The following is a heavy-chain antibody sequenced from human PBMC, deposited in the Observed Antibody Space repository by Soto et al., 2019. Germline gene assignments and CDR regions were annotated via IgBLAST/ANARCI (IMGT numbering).Heavy chain of an antibody. CDR1: GFTFSNYA. CDR2: ISYDGSNK. CDR3: ARVPWHALVIAIRHYYFDY. J-gene: IGHJ4*02. Sequence: LSCAASGFTFSNYAMHWVRQAPGMGLEWVAFISYDGSNKYYADSVRGRFTISRDNSKNTLYLQMNSLRAEDTALYYCARVPWHALVIAIRHYYFDYWGQGTLVTV. V-gene: IGHV3-30-3*01. D-gene: IGHD2-21*01.